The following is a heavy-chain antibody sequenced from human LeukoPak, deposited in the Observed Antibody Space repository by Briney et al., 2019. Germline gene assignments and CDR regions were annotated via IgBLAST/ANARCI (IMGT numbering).Heavy chain of an antibody. Sequence: ASVKVSCKASGYTFTSYYMHWVRQAPGQGLEWMGIINPSGGSTSYAQKFQGRVTMTRDTSTSAVYMELSSLRSEDTAVYYCARDRSRYGYIGELAAFDIWGQGTMVTVSP. J-gene: IGHJ3*02. CDR2: INPSGGST. D-gene: IGHD5-12*01. CDR1: GYTFTSYY. V-gene: IGHV1-46*01. CDR3: ARDRSRYGYIGELAAFDI.